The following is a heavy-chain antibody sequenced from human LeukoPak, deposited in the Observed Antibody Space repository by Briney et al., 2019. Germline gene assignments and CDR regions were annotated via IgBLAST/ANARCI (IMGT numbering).Heavy chain of an antibody. Sequence: PSETLSLTCAVSGYSISSGYYWGWIRQAPGKGLELVSAISGSGGSTYYADSVKGRFTISRENSKNTLYLQMNSLRAEDTAVYYCANNVVVAAKVDYWGQGTLVTVSS. J-gene: IGHJ4*02. CDR3: ANNVVVAAKVDY. V-gene: IGHV3-23*01. CDR1: GYSISSGYY. D-gene: IGHD2-15*01. CDR2: ISGSGGST.